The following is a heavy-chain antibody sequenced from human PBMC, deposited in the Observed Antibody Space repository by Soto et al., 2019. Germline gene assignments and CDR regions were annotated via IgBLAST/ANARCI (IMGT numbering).Heavy chain of an antibody. V-gene: IGHV1-3*01. CDR2: INAGNGNT. CDR3: ARDFWSGYRPYYYYYMDV. Sequence: GASVKVSCKASGYTFTSYAMHWVRQAPGQRLEWMGWINAGNGNTKYSQKFQGRVTITRDTSASTAYMELSSLRSEDTAVYYCARDFWSGYRPYYYYYMDVWGKGTTVTVSS. J-gene: IGHJ6*03. CDR1: GYTFTSYA. D-gene: IGHD3-3*01.